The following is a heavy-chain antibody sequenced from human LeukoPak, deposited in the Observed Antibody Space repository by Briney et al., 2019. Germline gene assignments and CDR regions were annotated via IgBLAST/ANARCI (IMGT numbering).Heavy chain of an antibody. J-gene: IGHJ4*02. Sequence: ASVKVSCKAAGYTFTGYGISWVRQAPGQGLEWMGWSSAYNGNTNYAQKLQGRVTMTTDTSTSIAYMELRRLRSDDTAVYYCARDGKNYDYVWGSYRYTASFDYWGQGTLVTVSS. D-gene: IGHD3-16*02. CDR2: SSAYNGNT. CDR3: ARDGKNYDYVWGSYRYTASFDY. CDR1: GYTFTGYG. V-gene: IGHV1-18*01.